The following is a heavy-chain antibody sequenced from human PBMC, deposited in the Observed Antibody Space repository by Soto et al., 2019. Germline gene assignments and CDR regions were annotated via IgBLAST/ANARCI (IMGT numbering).Heavy chain of an antibody. J-gene: IGHJ5*02. CDR1: GFTFSSYW. D-gene: IGHD2-2*01. CDR2: LNSDGSDT. Sequence: GGSLRLSCAASGFTFSSYWMHWVRQAPGKGLLWVSRLNSDGSDTSYADSVKGRVTISVDTSKNQFSLKLTSVSAADTDVYYCARALWGPAGHINWFDPWGQGTLVTVSS. CDR3: ARALWGPAGHINWFDP. V-gene: IGHV3-74*01.